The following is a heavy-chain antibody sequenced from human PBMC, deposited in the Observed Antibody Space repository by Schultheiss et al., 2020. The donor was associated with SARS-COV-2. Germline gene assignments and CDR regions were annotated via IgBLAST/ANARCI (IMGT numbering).Heavy chain of an antibody. D-gene: IGHD1-26*01. V-gene: IGHV4-61*02. Sequence: SETLSLTCTVSGGTISSDNYYWSWIRQPAGKGLEWIGRIYTSGSTNYNPSLKSRVTISVDTSKNQFSLKLSSVTAADTAVYYCAREHIVGANYYFDYWGQGTLVTVSS. CDR2: IYTSGST. CDR1: GGTISSDNYY. CDR3: AREHIVGANYYFDY. J-gene: IGHJ4*02.